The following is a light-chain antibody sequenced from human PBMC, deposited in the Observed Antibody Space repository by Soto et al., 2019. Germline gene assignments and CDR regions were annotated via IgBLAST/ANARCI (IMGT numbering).Light chain of an antibody. CDR1: QSISSW. CDR2: DAS. V-gene: IGKV1-5*01. CDR3: QQYKSYSWT. J-gene: IGKJ1*01. Sequence: DIQMTQSPSTLSASVGDRVTITCRASQSISSWLAWYQQKPGKAPKLLIYDASSLESGVPSRFIGSGSGTEFTPTSSSLQPVYFATYVCQQYKSYSWTFGQGTKVEIK.